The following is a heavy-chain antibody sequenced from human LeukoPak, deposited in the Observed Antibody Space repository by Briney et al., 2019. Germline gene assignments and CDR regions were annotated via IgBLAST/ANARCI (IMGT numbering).Heavy chain of an antibody. CDR2: ISGSGGNT. D-gene: IGHD1-26*01. Sequence: PGGSLRLSCAASGFTFNSFAMTWVRQAPGKGLEWVSTISGSGGNTNYADSVKGRFTISRDNSKNTLYLQMNSLRAEDTAIYYCAKDLRYSGSFRSGNYWGQGTLVTVSA. CDR3: AKDLRYSGSFRSGNY. J-gene: IGHJ4*02. V-gene: IGHV3-23*01. CDR1: GFTFNSFA.